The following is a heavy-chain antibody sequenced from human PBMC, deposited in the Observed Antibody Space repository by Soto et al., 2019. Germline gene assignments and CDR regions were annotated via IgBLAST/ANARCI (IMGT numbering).Heavy chain of an antibody. J-gene: IGHJ4*02. CDR3: AKDTQEQQLPPDEDYFDY. Sequence: EVQLLESGGGLVQPGGSLRLSCGASGFTFSSYAMSWVRQAPGKGLEWVSAISGSGGSTYYADSVKGRFTISRDNSKNTLYLQMNSLRAEDTAVYYCAKDTQEQQLPPDEDYFDYWGQGTLVTVSS. CDR2: ISGSGGST. V-gene: IGHV3-23*01. D-gene: IGHD6-13*01. CDR1: GFTFSSYA.